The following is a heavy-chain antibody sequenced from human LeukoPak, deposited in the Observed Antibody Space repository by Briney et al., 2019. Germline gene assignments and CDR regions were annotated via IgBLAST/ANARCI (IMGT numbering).Heavy chain of an antibody. CDR1: GFTFSSYA. V-gene: IGHV3-23*01. Sequence: LTGGSLRLSCAASGFTFSSYAMSWVRQAPGKGLEWVSTITGSGGSTYYADSVKGRFTISRDNSKNTLYLQMNSLRAEDTAVYYCARGQGAGPKTPLLWGQGTLVTVSS. D-gene: IGHD1-26*01. CDR3: ARGQGAGPKTPLL. CDR2: ITGSGGST. J-gene: IGHJ4*02.